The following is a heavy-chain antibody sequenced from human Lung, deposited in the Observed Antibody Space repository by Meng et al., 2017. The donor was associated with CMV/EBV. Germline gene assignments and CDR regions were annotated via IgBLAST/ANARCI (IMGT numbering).Heavy chain of an antibody. D-gene: IGHD3-22*01. Sequence: SVXVSXXVSGYTFSDYYMHWVRQAPGQGLEWMGWINPNSGGTNYAQKFQGRVTMTRDTSISTAYMELSRLRSDDTAVYYCAREDYHDSTSYQDFDYWGQGTLVTVSS. CDR3: AREDYHDSTSYQDFDY. CDR1: GYTFSDYY. V-gene: IGHV1-2*02. CDR2: INPNSGGT. J-gene: IGHJ4*02.